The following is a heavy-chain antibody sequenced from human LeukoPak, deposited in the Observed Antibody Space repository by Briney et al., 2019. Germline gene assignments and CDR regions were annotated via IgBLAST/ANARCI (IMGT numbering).Heavy chain of an antibody. CDR2: IYTSGST. J-gene: IGHJ4*02. CDR3: ARTFWSGYYPALNFGY. V-gene: IGHV4-4*07. Sequence: NSSETLSLTCTVSGGSISSYYWSWIRQPAGKGLEWIGRIYTSGSTNYNPSLKSRVTMSVDTSKNQFSLKLSSVTAADTAVYYCARTFWSGYYPALNFGYWGQGTLVTVSS. CDR1: GGSISSYY. D-gene: IGHD3-3*01.